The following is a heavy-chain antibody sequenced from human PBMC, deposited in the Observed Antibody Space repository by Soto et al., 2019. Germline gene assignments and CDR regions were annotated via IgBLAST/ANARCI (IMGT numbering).Heavy chain of an antibody. CDR2: IIPIFGTA. Sequence: SVKVSCKASGGTFSSYAISWVRQAPGQGLEWMGGIIPIFGTANYAQKFQGRVTITADESTSTAYMELSSLRSEDTAVYYCARGGDYDDSSGYSLYYFYDWGQGTLVTVSS. V-gene: IGHV1-69*13. D-gene: IGHD3-22*01. J-gene: IGHJ4*02. CDR1: GGTFSSYA. CDR3: ARGGDYDDSSGYSLYYFYD.